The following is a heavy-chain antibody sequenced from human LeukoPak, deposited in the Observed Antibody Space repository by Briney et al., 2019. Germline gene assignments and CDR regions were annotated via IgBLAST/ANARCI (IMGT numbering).Heavy chain of an antibody. V-gene: IGHV4-39*01. D-gene: IGHD3-22*01. J-gene: IGHJ4*02. CDR3: ARRRTSSGRTCFDY. CDR2: IYCSGST. CDR1: GGSISSSSYY. Sequence: PSETLSLTCTVSGGSISSSSYYWGWIRQPPGKGLEWIGSIYCSGSTYYNPSLKSRVTISVDTSKNQFSLKLSSVTAADTAVYYCARRRTSSGRTCFDYWGQGTLVTASS.